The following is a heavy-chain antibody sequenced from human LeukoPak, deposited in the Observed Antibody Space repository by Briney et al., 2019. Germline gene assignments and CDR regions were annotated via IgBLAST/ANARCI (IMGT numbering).Heavy chain of an antibody. CDR1: GGSISSSNW. D-gene: IGHD3-10*01. Sequence: SGTLSLTCAVSGGSISSSNWWSWVRQPPGKGLEWIGEIYHSGSTNYNPSLKSRVTISVDKSKNQFSLKLSSVTAADTAVYYCARCLGGYYYYYFDYWGQGTLVTVSS. CDR2: IYHSGST. V-gene: IGHV4-4*02. CDR3: ARCLGGYYYYYFDY. J-gene: IGHJ4*02.